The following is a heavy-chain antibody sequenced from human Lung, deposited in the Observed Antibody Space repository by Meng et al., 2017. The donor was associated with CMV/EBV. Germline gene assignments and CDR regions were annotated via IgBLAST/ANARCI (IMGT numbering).Heavy chain of an antibody. Sequence: SVXVSCKTSGNVFSTFAVSWLRQAPGQGLEWMGGVVPLFGTANYAQKFQGRVTITADASTTTAYMESRSLKSEDTAIYFCARDVPRAGGAGSQFDFWGQGTXVTVLL. D-gene: IGHD6-13*01. CDR1: GNVFSTFA. CDR2: VVPLFGTA. V-gene: IGHV1-69*13. J-gene: IGHJ4*02. CDR3: ARDVPRAGGAGSQFDF.